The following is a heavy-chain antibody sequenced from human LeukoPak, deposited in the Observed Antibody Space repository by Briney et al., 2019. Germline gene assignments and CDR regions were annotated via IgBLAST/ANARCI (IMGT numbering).Heavy chain of an antibody. Sequence: ASVKVSCKASGYTFTSYGISWVRQAPGQGLEWMGWISAYNGNTNYAQKLQGRVTMTTDTSTSTAYMELRSLRSDDTAVYYCATGTSDFWCGYNYYYYYYMDVWGKGTTVTVSS. CDR3: ATGTSDFWCGYNYYYYYYMDV. D-gene: IGHD3-3*01. CDR1: GYTFTSYG. CDR2: ISAYNGNT. V-gene: IGHV1-18*01. J-gene: IGHJ6*03.